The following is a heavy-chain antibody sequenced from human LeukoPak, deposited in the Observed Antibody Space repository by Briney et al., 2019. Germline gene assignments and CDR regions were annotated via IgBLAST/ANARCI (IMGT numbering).Heavy chain of an antibody. Sequence: GGSLRLSCAASGFTFSTYAMSWVRQAPGRGLGWVSRISGSVGYYADSVRGLFTISRDNSKNTLYLQMNNLRAEDTAVYYCAKHLGYGAFDIWGQGTMVTVSS. CDR1: GFTFSTYA. J-gene: IGHJ3*02. V-gene: IGHV3-23*01. D-gene: IGHD5-12*01. CDR2: ISGSVG. CDR3: AKHLGYGAFDI.